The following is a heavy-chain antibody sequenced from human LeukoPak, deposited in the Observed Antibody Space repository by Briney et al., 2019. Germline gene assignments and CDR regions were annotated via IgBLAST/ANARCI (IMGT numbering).Heavy chain of an antibody. CDR3: ARDRRGYSSSWVLGY. CDR1: GYTFTSNY. Sequence: GASVKVSCKAFGYTFTSNYMHWVRQAPGQGPEWMGVISPSGGSTTYAQKFQGRVTLTRDMSTSTDYLELSSLKSEDTAVYYCARDRRGYSSSWVLGYWGQGTLVTVSS. J-gene: IGHJ4*02. CDR2: ISPSGGST. D-gene: IGHD6-13*01. V-gene: IGHV1-46*01.